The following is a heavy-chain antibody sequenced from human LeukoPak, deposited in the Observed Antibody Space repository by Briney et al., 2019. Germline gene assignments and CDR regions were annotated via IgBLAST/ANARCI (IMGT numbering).Heavy chain of an antibody. CDR2: IIPIFGTA. D-gene: IGHD3-10*01. CDR3: ARARSLYYYGSGSSEIDY. Sequence: GASVKVSCKASGYTFTSYAISWVRQAPGQGLEWMGGIIPIFGTANYAQKFQGRVTITADESTSTAYMELSSLRSEDTAVYYCARARSLYYYGSGSSEIDYWGQGTLVTVSS. J-gene: IGHJ4*02. V-gene: IGHV1-69*13. CDR1: GYTFTSYA.